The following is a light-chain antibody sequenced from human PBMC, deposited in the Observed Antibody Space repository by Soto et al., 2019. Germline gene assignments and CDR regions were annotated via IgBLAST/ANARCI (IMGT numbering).Light chain of an antibody. CDR1: QSVSSSY. V-gene: IGKV3D-20*02. Sequence: EIVLTQSPGTLSLSPGERATLSCRASQSVSSSYLAWYQQKPGEAPRLLIFDASARAVDIPARFSGSGSGTDFTLTISSLEPEDFGVYYCQQRHNWPITFGQGTRLEI. CDR2: DAS. CDR3: QQRHNWPIT. J-gene: IGKJ5*01.